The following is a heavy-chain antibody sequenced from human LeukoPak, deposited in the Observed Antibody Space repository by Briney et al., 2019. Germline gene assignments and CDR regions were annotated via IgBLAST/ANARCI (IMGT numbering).Heavy chain of an antibody. CDR3: ARDNDSRDPPHFDY. V-gene: IGHV1-69*06. Sequence: ASVKVSCKASGGTFNSYAISWVRQAPGQGLEWMGGIIPVFGTTNYARKFRGRVTLTADKSTRTAYMELSSLRSEDTAVYYCARDNDSRDPPHFDYWGQGTLVTVSS. J-gene: IGHJ4*02. D-gene: IGHD3-16*01. CDR1: GGTFNSYA. CDR2: IIPVFGTT.